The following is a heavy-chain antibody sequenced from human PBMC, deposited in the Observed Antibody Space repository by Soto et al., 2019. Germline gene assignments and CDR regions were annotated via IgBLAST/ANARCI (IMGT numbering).Heavy chain of an antibody. J-gene: IGHJ3*02. CDR3: ARDQAEQWLGTNGHDAFDI. V-gene: IGHV4-4*02. CDR2: IYHSGST. D-gene: IGHD6-19*01. CDR1: GGSISSSNW. Sequence: SETLSLTCAVSGGSISSSNWWSWVRQPPGKGLEWIGEIYHSGSTNYNPSLKSRVTISVDKSKNQFSLKLSSVTAADTAVYYCARDQAEQWLGTNGHDAFDIWGQGTMVTVSS.